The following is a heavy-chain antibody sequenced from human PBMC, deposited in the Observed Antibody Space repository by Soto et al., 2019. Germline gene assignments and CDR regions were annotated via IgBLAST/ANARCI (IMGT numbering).Heavy chain of an antibody. CDR3: ARGDPRTYDSSWSPY. J-gene: IGHJ4*02. D-gene: IGHD3-22*01. CDR1: GFPLSSYN. CDR2: ISSDSGII. Sequence: GGSLRLSCAASGFPLSSYNMNWVRQAPGKGLEWVSYISSDSGIIYYADSVKGRFTISRDNAKNSLFLQMNSLRDEDTAVYFCARGDPRTYDSSWSPYWGQGTLVTVSS. V-gene: IGHV3-48*02.